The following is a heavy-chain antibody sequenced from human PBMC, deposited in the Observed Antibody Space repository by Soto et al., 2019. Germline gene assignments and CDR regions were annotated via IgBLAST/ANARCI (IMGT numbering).Heavy chain of an antibody. CDR3: AKDSLRDIWFGEFRADY. CDR1: GFTFSSYG. D-gene: IGHD3-10*01. CDR2: ISYDGSDK. J-gene: IGHJ4*02. V-gene: IGHV3-30*18. Sequence: QVQLVESGGGVVQPGRSLRLSCAASGFTFSSYGMHWVRQAPGKGLEWVAVISYDGSDKYYADSGKGRFTISRDNSRNTLYLQMNYLRAEDTAVYYCAKDSLRDIWFGEFRADYWGQGTLVTVSS.